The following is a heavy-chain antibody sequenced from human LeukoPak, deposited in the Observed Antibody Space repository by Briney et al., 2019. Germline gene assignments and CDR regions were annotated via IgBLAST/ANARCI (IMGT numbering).Heavy chain of an antibody. CDR3: ARQTAMGRSGDF. CDR1: GYSFTNYL. D-gene: IGHD7-27*01. V-gene: IGHV5-51*01. J-gene: IGHJ4*02. Sequence: GESLKISCTSSGYSFTNYLIGWGRQLPGKGLEWMGIVDASDSDIRYTPSFQGQVTISADKSLSTAYLQWNSLKASDTAIYYCARQTAMGRSGDFWGQGTLVTVSS. CDR2: VDASDSDI.